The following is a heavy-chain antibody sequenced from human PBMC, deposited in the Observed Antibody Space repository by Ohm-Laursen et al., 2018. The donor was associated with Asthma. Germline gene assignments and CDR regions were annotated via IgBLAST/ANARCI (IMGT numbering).Heavy chain of an antibody. D-gene: IGHD3-10*01. Sequence: TLSLTCTVSGGSISSGGYYWSWIRQHPGKGLEWIGYIYYSGSTYYNPSLKSRVTISVDTSKNQFSLKLSSVTAADTAVYYCANWIQITDYGSGTDYYYGMDVWGQGTTVTVSS. CDR2: IYYSGST. CDR1: GGSISSGGYY. CDR3: ANWIQITDYGSGTDYYYGMDV. V-gene: IGHV4-31*03. J-gene: IGHJ6*02.